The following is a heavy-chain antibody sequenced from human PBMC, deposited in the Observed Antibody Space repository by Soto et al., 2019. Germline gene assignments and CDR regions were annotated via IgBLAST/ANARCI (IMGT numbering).Heavy chain of an antibody. J-gene: IGHJ4*02. CDR1: GYTFTNYG. Sequence: ASVKVSCKASGYTFTNYGISWVRQAPGQGLEWMGWINAYNGNTNYAQKLQGRVTITADKSTSTAYMELSSLTSDDTAVYYCARNTLSTVVTPSHFDYWGQGTLVTVSS. CDR3: ARNTLSTVVTPSHFDY. CDR2: INAYNGNT. D-gene: IGHD2-15*01. V-gene: IGHV1-18*01.